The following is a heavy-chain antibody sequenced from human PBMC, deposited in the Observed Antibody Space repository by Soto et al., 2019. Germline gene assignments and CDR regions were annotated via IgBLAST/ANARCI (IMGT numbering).Heavy chain of an antibody. CDR2: ISSSSSYI. J-gene: IGHJ3*02. D-gene: IGHD3-22*01. CDR3: ARAASDDTRITMIVVAQWGTYAFEI. Sequence: GGSLRLSCAASGFTFSSYSMNWVRQAPGKGLEWVSSISSSSSYIYYADSVKGRFTISRDNAKNSLYLQMNSLRAEDTAVYYCARAASDDTRITMIVVAQWGTYAFEIWGQGTMVTVSS. CDR1: GFTFSSYS. V-gene: IGHV3-21*01.